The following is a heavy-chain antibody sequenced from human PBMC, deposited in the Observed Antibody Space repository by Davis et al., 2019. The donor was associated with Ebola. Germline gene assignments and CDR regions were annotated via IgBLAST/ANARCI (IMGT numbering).Heavy chain of an antibody. CDR2: INPNTGGA. J-gene: IGHJ6*02. CDR3: ARAGYSYGYDYYYSMDV. CDR1: GYTFTGYY. V-gene: IGHV1-2*04. D-gene: IGHD5-18*01. Sequence: ASVKVSCKASGYTFTGYYMHWVRQAPGQGLEWMGWINPNTGGANYAQKFQGWVTMTRDTSISTAYMELSRLRSDDTAVYYCARAGYSYGYDYYYSMDVWGQGTTVTVSS.